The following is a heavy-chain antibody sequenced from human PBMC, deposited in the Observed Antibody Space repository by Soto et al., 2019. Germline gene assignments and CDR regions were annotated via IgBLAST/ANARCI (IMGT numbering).Heavy chain of an antibody. Sequence: PSETLSLTCTVSGGSIDSGDYYWSWIRQPPGKGLEWFGYVYYSGTTNYNPFLKSRVTLSLDKSKNQFSLKMNSVTAADTAVYYCARDVIEPPNYFDTWRQGTLVNVSS. CDR1: GGSIDSGDYY. J-gene: IGHJ5*02. D-gene: IGHD4-4*01. CDR2: VYYSGTT. CDR3: ARDVIEPPNYFDT. V-gene: IGHV4-61*08.